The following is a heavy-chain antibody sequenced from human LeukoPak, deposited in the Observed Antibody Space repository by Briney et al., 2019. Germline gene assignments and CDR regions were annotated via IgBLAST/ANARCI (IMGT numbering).Heavy chain of an antibody. D-gene: IGHD2-21*02. CDR2: IKPNSGGT. J-gene: IGHJ5*02. V-gene: IGHV1-2*02. Sequence: ASVKDSCKASGYTFTGYYMHWVRQAPGQGLEWMGWIKPNSGGTNYAQKFQGRVTMTRDTSISTAYMELSRLRSDDTAVYYCARVGPIYCGGDCSSRDWFDPWGQGTLVTVSS. CDR1: GYTFTGYY. CDR3: ARVGPIYCGGDCSSRDWFDP.